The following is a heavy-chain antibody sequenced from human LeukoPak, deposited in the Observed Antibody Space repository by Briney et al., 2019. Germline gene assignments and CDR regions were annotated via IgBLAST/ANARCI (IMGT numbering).Heavy chain of an antibody. CDR3: ATSSAAPANM. J-gene: IGHJ4*02. CDR1: GFTLSTYW. Sequence: LGGSLRLSCAVSGFTLSTYWMSWVRQAPGKGLEWVANINQDASAKYYVDSVKGRFTISRDNAKNSLYLQMNSLRAEDTGVYYCATSSAAPANMWGQGTLVTVSS. CDR2: INQDASAK. D-gene: IGHD2-2*01. V-gene: IGHV3-7*01.